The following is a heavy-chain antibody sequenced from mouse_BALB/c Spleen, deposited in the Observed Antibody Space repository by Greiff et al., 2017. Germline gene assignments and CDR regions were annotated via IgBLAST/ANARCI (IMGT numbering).Heavy chain of an antibody. CDR2: ILPGSGST. D-gene: IGHD2-3*01. J-gene: IGHJ4*01. V-gene: IGHV1-9*01. CDR1: GYTFSSYW. CDR3: ARDGYLLDYYAMDY. Sequence: QVQLQQSGAELMKPGASVKISCKATGYTFSSYWIEWVKQRPGHGLEWIGEILPGSGSTNYNEKFKGKATFTADTSSNTAYMQLSSLTSEDSAVYYCARDGYLLDYYAMDYWGQGTSVTVSS.